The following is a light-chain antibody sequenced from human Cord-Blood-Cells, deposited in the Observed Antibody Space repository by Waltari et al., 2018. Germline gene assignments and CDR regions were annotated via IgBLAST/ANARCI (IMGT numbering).Light chain of an antibody. V-gene: IGLV3-1*01. CDR3: QAWDSSTVV. CDR1: PLGDQY. J-gene: IGLJ2*01. Sequence: SYELTQPPSVSVSPGQTASIPCSGSPLGDQYACWYQQKPGQSPVLVIYQDSKRPSGIPERFSGSNSGNTATLTISGTQAMDEADYYCQAWDSSTVVFGGGTKLTVL. CDR2: QDS.